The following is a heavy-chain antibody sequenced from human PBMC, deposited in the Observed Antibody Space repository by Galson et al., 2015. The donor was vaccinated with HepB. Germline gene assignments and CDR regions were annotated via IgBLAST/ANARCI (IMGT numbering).Heavy chain of an antibody. CDR1: GFTFSDYY. Sequence: SLRLSCAASGFTFSDYYMNWIRQAPGKGLEWVSYVSGSGKTTSYADSVKGRFIISGDNAKRSVHLQMNSLRAEDTAVYYCARELVTIFRTTILHSGFDILGQGTTVTVSS. D-gene: IGHD3-3*01. CDR2: VSGSGKTT. J-gene: IGHJ3*02. V-gene: IGHV3-11*01. CDR3: ARELVTIFRTTILHSGFDI.